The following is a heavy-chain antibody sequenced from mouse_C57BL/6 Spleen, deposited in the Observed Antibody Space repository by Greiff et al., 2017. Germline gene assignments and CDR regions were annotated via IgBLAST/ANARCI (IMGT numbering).Heavy chain of an antibody. J-gene: IGHJ2*01. CDR2: ISYDGSN. CDR1: GYSITSGYY. Sequence: DVQLQESGPGLVKPSQSLSLTCSVTGYSITSGYYWNWIRQFPGNKLEWMGYISYDGSNNYNPSLKNRISITRDTSKNQFFLKLNSVTTEDTATYYCARAGDYDWVFFDYWGQGTTLTVSS. D-gene: IGHD2-4*01. CDR3: ARAGDYDWVFFDY. V-gene: IGHV3-6*01.